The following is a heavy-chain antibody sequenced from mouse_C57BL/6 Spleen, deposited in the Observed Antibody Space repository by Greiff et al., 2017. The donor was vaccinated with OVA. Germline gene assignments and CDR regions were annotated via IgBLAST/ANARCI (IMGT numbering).Heavy chain of an antibody. V-gene: IGHV1-26*01. Sequence: VQLQQSGPELVKPGASVKISCKASGYTFTDYYMNWVKQSHGKSLEWIGDINPNNGGTSYNQKFKGKATLTVDKSSSTAYMELRSLTSEDSAVYYCAQRGFYYGSSYDYWGQGTTLTVSS. D-gene: IGHD1-1*01. J-gene: IGHJ2*01. CDR2: INPNNGGT. CDR3: AQRGFYYGSSYDY. CDR1: GYTFTDYY.